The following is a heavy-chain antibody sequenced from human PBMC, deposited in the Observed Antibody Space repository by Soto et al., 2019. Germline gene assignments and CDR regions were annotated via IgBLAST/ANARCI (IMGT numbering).Heavy chain of an antibody. CDR3: ARDMAYGDFLPALF. J-gene: IGHJ4*02. CDR2: INPKSGVT. V-gene: IGHV1-2*02. D-gene: IGHD4-17*01. Sequence: QGQLVQSGAEVKKPGASVKVSCKAPGYTFTGYYIHWVRQAPGQGLEWMGWINPKSGVTNYAQKFQGRVTMITDTSISTAYMELSRLRSDDTAVYYCARDMAYGDFLPALFWGQGTLVTVSS. CDR1: GYTFTGYY.